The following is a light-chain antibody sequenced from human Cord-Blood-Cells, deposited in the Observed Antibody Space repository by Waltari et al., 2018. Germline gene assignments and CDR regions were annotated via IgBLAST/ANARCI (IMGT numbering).Light chain of an antibody. V-gene: IGLV3-19*01. CDR2: GKN. CDR3: NSRDSSGNHLV. Sequence: SSELTQDPAVSVPLGQTVRVTCQGDRLRSYYASWYQQKPGQAPVLVSYGKNNRPSGIPDRFSGSSSGNTASLTITGAQAEDEADYYCNSRDSSGNHLVFGGGTKLTVL. J-gene: IGLJ2*01. CDR1: RLRSYY.